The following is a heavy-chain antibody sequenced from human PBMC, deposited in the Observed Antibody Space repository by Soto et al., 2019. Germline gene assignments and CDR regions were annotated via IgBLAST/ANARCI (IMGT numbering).Heavy chain of an antibody. CDR2: IIPISETT. V-gene: IGHV1-69*01. CDR3: ARSQRSSTSVEIYYYNYYGMDV. CDR1: GGTFSSYA. D-gene: IGHD2-2*01. J-gene: IGHJ6*02. Sequence: QVQLVQSGAEVKKPGSSVKVSCKASGGTFSSYAISWVRQAPGQGLEWMGGIIPISETTNYAQKFQGRVTITADESKSTAYMELSSLRSEDTAVYYCARSQRSSTSVEIYYYNYYGMDVWGQGTTVTVSS.